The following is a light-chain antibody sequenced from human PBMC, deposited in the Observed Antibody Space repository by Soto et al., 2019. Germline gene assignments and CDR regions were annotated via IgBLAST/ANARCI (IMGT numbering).Light chain of an antibody. CDR2: DVN. CDR3: SSHSSSSTLVV. V-gene: IGLV2-14*03. Sequence: QSALTQPASMSGSPGQSITISCTGTSSDVGGYNYVSWYRQHPGKGPKLMIYDVNNRPSGVSNRFSGSKSGNTASLTISGLQAEDEADYYCSSHSSSSTLVVFGGGTKLTVL. CDR1: SSDVGGYNY. J-gene: IGLJ2*01.